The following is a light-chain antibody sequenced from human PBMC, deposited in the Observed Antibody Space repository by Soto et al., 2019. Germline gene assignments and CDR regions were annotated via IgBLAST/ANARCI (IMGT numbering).Light chain of an antibody. CDR3: QKYNSALRT. J-gene: IGKJ1*01. CDR2: AAS. V-gene: IGKV1-27*01. Sequence: DIQMTQSPSSLSASVGDRVTITCRASQGISNYLAWYQQKPGKVPKLLIYAASTLQSGVPSRFSGSGSGTDFIFTISSLQPEDVATYSCQKYNSALRTFGQGTKVEIK. CDR1: QGISNY.